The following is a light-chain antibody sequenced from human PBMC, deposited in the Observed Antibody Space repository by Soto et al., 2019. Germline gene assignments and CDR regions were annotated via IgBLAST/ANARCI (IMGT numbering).Light chain of an antibody. Sequence: EIVLTQSPGTLSLSPGGRATLSCRASQSVSHSYLAWYQQKPGQAPRLLIYGASTRATGIPDRFSGSGSGTDFTLTVSRLEPEDFAVYYCQRFGTSPPWTFGQGTKVEFK. CDR2: GAS. V-gene: IGKV3-20*01. J-gene: IGKJ1*01. CDR1: QSVSHSY. CDR3: QRFGTSPPWT.